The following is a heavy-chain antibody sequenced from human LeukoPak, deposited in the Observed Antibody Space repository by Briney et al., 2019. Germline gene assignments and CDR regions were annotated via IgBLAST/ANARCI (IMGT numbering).Heavy chain of an antibody. CDR3: AAQLGYCSGGSCYSEAFDF. V-gene: IGHV1-69*05. J-gene: IGHJ3*01. CDR1: GDTFSSYA. CDR2: INPMVGTS. D-gene: IGHD2-15*01. Sequence: SVKVSCKASGDTFSSYAVSWVRQAPGQGLEWMGGINPMVGTSNYAQKFQGRVKIITDQITSTAYMQLSSLTSEDTAVYYCAAQLGYCSGGSCYSEAFDFWGQGTMVTVAS.